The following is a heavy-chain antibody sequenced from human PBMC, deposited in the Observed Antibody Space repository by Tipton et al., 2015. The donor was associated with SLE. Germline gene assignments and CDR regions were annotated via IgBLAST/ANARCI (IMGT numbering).Heavy chain of an antibody. V-gene: IGHV3-30*04. CDR3: AREGNWAGEVDY. CDR1: GFTFSSYT. J-gene: IGHJ4*02. CDR2: VSYGGSNK. D-gene: IGHD7-27*01. Sequence: SLRLSCAASGFTFSSYTMHWVRQAPGKGLERVAVVSYGGSNKYYADSVKGRFTISRDNSKNTLSLQMSSLRAEDTAVYYCAREGNWAGEVDYWGQGTLVTVSS.